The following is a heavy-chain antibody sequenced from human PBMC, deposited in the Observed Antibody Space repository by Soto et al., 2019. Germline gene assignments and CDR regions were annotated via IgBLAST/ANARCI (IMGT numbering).Heavy chain of an antibody. J-gene: IGHJ5*02. Sequence: GGSLRLSCAASGFTFSSYGMHWVRQAPGKGLEWVAVISYDGSNKYYADSVKGRFTISRDNSKNTLYLQMNSLRAEDTAVYYCARSNPGNYQWLVFTGPQPNWFGPWGQGTLVTVSS. D-gene: IGHD6-19*01. CDR1: GFTFSSYG. CDR2: ISYDGSNK. CDR3: ARSNPGNYQWLVFTGPQPNWFGP. V-gene: IGHV3-30*03.